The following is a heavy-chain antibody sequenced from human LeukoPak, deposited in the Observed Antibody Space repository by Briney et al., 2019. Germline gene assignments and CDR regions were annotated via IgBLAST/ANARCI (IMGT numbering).Heavy chain of an antibody. CDR1: GFTLSSYS. Sequence: GGSLRLSCAASGFTLSSYSMNWVRQAPGKGLEWVSSISSSSSYIYYADSVKGRFTISRDNAKNSLYLQMNSLRAEDTAVYYCARGRAGYYDSSGYYRPIDYWGQGTLVTVSS. CDR2: ISSSSSYI. D-gene: IGHD3-22*01. CDR3: ARGRAGYYDSSGYYRPIDY. V-gene: IGHV3-21*01. J-gene: IGHJ4*02.